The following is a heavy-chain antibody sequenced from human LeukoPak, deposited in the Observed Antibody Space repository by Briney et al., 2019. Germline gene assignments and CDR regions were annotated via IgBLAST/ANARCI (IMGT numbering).Heavy chain of an antibody. CDR2: IYHSGST. CDR1: GYSISSGNY. D-gene: IGHD2-2*01. CDR3: AKGYCRGNSCYDDRGAFDY. Sequence: PSETLSLTCSVSGYSISSGNYWGWTRLPPGKGLQWIGSIYHSGSTYYNPCLKRRDTISVDTYKNQLSLKLRSVTTADTAVYYCAKGYCRGNSCYDDRGAFDYWGQGTLVAVSS. J-gene: IGHJ4*02. V-gene: IGHV4-38-2*02.